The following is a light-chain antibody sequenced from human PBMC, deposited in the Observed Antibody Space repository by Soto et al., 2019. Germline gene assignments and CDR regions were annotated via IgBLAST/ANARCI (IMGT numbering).Light chain of an antibody. V-gene: IGKV3-20*01. CDR1: QSVSSSY. J-gene: IGKJ3*01. CDR2: GAS. Sequence: EIVLTQSTGTLSLSPGERATLSCRASQSVSSSYLAWYQQKPGQAPRLLIYGASSRATGIPDRFSGSGSGTDFTLTISRLEPEDFAVYYCQQCGSSPTFGPGTKVDIK. CDR3: QQCGSSPT.